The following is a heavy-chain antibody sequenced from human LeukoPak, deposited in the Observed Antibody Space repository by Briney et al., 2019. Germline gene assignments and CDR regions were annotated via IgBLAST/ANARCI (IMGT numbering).Heavy chain of an antibody. D-gene: IGHD1-14*01. Sequence: PGGSLRLSCAASGFRFSYHDMHWVRQAPGKGLEFVSSIGAAGALTFYADSVKGRFTISRDNFQSTMYLQMDGLRPEDSAVYYCARELGGTKTGGFDIWGQGTVVTVSS. J-gene: IGHJ3*02. CDR2: IGAAGALT. CDR3: ARELGGTKTGGFDI. CDR1: GFRFSYHD. V-gene: IGHV3-64*02.